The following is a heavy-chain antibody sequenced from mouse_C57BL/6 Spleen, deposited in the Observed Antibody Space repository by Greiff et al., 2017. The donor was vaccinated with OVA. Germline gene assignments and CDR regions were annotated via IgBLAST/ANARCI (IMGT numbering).Heavy chain of an antibody. CDR3: VRGLGRDAMDY. J-gene: IGHJ4*01. Sequence: EVQRVESGGGLVQPKGSLKLSCAASGFSFNTYAMNWVRQAPGKGLEWVARIRSKSNNYATYYADSVKDRFTISRDDSESMLYLQMNNLKTEDTAMYYCVRGLGRDAMDYWGQGTSVTVSS. V-gene: IGHV10-1*01. D-gene: IGHD4-1*01. CDR1: GFSFNTYA. CDR2: IRSKSNNYAT.